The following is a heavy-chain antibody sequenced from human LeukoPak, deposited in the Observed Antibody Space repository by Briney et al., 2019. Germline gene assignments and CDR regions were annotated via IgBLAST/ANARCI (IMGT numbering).Heavy chain of an antibody. CDR2: INPNSGST. J-gene: IGHJ4*02. Sequence: ASVKLSCTASGYTFTSYYMHWVRQAPGQGLEWMGSINPNSGSTNYAQKFQGRVTMTRDTSNSTAYMELSRLRSDDTAVYYCARAITMVRGVTDYWGQGTLVTVSS. D-gene: IGHD3-10*01. CDR1: GYTFTSYY. CDR3: ARAITMVRGVTDY. V-gene: IGHV1-2*02.